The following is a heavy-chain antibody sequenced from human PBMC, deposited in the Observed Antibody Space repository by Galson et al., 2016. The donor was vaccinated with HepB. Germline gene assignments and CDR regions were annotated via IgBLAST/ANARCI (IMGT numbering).Heavy chain of an antibody. D-gene: IGHD1-14*01. CDR3: ARCLQDITGDDAFDI. CDR1: GFTFGSHA. J-gene: IGHJ3*02. V-gene: IGHV3-23*01. Sequence: LRLSCAASGFTFGSHAMTWVRQGPGKGLEWVSGISGGGGLTHYRHSVRGRFTISRDNSKNTLYLQMINLRAEDTAIYYCARCLQDITGDDAFDIWGRGTMVTVSP. CDR2: ISGGGGLT.